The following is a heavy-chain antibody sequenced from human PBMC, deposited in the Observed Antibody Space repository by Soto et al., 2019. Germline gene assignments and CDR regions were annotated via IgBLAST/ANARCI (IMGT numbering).Heavy chain of an antibody. V-gene: IGHV3-48*01. CDR2: INSNRSTK. CDR1: GFTFSSYS. Sequence: GGSLRLSCAASGFTFSSYSMNWVRQAPGKGLEWVSYINSNRSTKYYADSAKGRFTVSRDNAKNSLDLQMNSLRGDDTAVYYCVRGCGRSSCPYYLDVWGKGTTVTVSS. D-gene: IGHD2-2*01. CDR3: VRGCGRSSCPYYLDV. J-gene: IGHJ6*03.